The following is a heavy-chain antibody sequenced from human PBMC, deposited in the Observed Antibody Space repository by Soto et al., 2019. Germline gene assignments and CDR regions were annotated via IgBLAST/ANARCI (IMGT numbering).Heavy chain of an antibody. Sequence: ASVKVSCKTSGYPFINFYVHWVRQAPGQGLEWLGNINPRADSTVYAPKFEDRVSMTRDTSTSTVYRELSSLTSDDTAMYYCAREFPSTYWFDPWGHGTLVTVSS. V-gene: IGHV1-46*01. CDR2: INPRADST. CDR1: GYPFINFY. D-gene: IGHD3-16*01. J-gene: IGHJ5*02. CDR3: AREFPSTYWFDP.